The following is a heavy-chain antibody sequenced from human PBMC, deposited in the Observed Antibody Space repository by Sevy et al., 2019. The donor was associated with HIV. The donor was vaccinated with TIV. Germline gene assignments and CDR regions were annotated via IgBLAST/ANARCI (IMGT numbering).Heavy chain of an antibody. CDR1: GVSFSSSSYY. J-gene: IGHJ4*02. V-gene: IGHV4-39*01. CDR2: IFYSGNS. CDR3: VRGNSSDWYYFDY. D-gene: IGHD6-19*01. Sequence: SETLSLTCTVSGVSFSSSSYYWGWVRQPPGKGLEWIGTIFYSGNSYYNPSLKSRVTISVDTSKNQFSLKLSSVTAADTAVYYCVRGNSSDWYYFDYWGQGTLVTVSS.